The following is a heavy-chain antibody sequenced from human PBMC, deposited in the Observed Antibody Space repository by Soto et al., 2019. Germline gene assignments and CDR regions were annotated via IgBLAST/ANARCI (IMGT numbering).Heavy chain of an antibody. J-gene: IGHJ4*02. D-gene: IGHD5-12*01. CDR3: ARDQAYSGYDC. CDR2: ISYDGSNK. V-gene: IGHV3-30-3*01. CDR1: GFTFSSYA. Sequence: QVQLVESGGGVVQPGRSLRLSCAASGFTFSSYAMHWVRQAPGKGLEWVAVISYDGSNKYYADSVKGRFTISRDNSKNTLYLQMNSLRAEDTAVYYWARDQAYSGYDCWGQGTLVTVSS.